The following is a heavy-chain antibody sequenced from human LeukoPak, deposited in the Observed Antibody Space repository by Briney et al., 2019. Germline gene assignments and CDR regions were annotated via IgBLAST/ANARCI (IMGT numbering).Heavy chain of an antibody. J-gene: IGHJ6*03. Sequence: SETLSLTCTVSGGYISSYYWSWIRQAAGKGLEWIGRIHTSENTDYNPSLKSRVTMSVDMSTNQFSLKLTSVTAADTAVYYCARQWDYGDSSESVYYVDVWGRRPADSVS. D-gene: IGHD4-17*01. CDR3: ARQWDYGDSSESVYYVDV. V-gene: IGHV4-4*07. CDR2: IHTSENT. CDR1: GGYISSYY.